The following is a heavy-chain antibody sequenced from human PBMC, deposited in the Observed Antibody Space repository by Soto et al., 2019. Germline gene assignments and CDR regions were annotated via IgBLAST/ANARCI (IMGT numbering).Heavy chain of an antibody. CDR1: GFSLSTSGVG. Sequence: QIPLKESGPTLVKPTQTLTLTCTFSGFSLSTSGVGVGWIRQPPGKALEWLALIYWDDDKRYSPSLKSRLTVTQDTSKNQVVLTMTNMDPVDTATYYCAHVYGGYDNFDYWGQGTLVTVSS. CDR2: IYWDDDK. J-gene: IGHJ4*02. CDR3: AHVYGGYDNFDY. D-gene: IGHD5-12*01. V-gene: IGHV2-5*02.